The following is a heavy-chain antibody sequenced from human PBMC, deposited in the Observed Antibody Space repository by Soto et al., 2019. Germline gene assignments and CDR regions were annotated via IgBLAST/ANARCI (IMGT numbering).Heavy chain of an antibody. CDR1: GGTFNTYT. J-gene: IGHJ4*02. Sequence: QVQVVQSGAEVKKPESSVKVSCQPSGGTFNTYTVNWVRLAPGHGLEWMGRVIPILDMANYAQKFQDRVTITADRSTFAAYMELNSLTSDDTAVYYCAITYCRDNSCPRDFDFWGPGTRVTVSS. CDR2: VIPILDMA. CDR3: AITYCRDNSCPRDFDF. D-gene: IGHD2-21*01. V-gene: IGHV1-69*02.